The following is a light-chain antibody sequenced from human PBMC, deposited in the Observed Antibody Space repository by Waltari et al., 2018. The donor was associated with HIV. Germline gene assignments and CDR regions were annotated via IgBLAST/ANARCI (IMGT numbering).Light chain of an antibody. Sequence: QSVLTQPPSTSGTPGQKVTIPCSGSSSNMGTNPVYWYQKLPGTAPKPLIYKNDQRPSGVPDRFSGSKSGASASLAIIGLRSGDEGDYYCAGWDESLSGVIFGGGTKLSVL. CDR1: SSNMGTNP. CDR2: KND. J-gene: IGLJ2*01. V-gene: IGLV1-47*01. CDR3: AGWDESLSGVI.